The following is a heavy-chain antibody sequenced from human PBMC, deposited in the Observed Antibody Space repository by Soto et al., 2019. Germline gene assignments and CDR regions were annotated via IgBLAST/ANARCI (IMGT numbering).Heavy chain of an antibody. D-gene: IGHD3-16*02. V-gene: IGHV4-39*01. J-gene: IGHJ4*02. CDR1: YGSISVSNVF. CDR2: IDSSGTA. CDR3: ATTPGRYLDL. Sequence: SETLSLTCTVSYGSISVSNVFWGWVRQPPGKGMEWIGNIDSSGTAYFNPSLGTRVTFPVDTSKNQFSLTLYSVTAAYTAVYYCATTPGRYLDLWGQGILVTVSS.